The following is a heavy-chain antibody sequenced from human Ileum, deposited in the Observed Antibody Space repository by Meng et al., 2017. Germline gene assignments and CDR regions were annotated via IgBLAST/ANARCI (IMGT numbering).Heavy chain of an antibody. D-gene: IGHD5-18*01. CDR2: IYYTGST. CDR1: GGSVSSGSYY. J-gene: IGHJ4*02. CDR3: ARAETALDY. Sequence: QVQLPESGPGLVRASETLSLNCIVSGGSVSSGSYYWNWIRQPPGKGPEWIAYIYYTGSTNYNPSLKSRVIISADTSKNQFSLKLSSVTAADTAVYYCARAETALDYWGQGTLVTVSS. V-gene: IGHV4-61*01.